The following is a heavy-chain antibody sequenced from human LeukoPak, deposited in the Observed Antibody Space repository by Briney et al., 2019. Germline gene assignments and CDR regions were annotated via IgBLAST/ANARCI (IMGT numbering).Heavy chain of an antibody. Sequence: GVSLRLSCAASGFTFSSYGMHWVRQAPGKGLEWVAFIRYDGSNKYYADSVKGRFTISRDNSKNTLYLQMNSLRAEDTAVYYCAKEDYGDYSAFDIWGQGTMVTVSS. D-gene: IGHD4-17*01. CDR2: IRYDGSNK. CDR3: AKEDYGDYSAFDI. J-gene: IGHJ3*02. V-gene: IGHV3-30*02. CDR1: GFTFSSYG.